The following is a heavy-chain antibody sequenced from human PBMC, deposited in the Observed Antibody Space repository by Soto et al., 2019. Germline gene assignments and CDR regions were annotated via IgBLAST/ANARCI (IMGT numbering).Heavy chain of an antibody. CDR3: VRVPLGYCTNGVCPYYFDY. V-gene: IGHV4-61*01. J-gene: IGHJ4*02. D-gene: IGHD2-8*01. Sequence: SETLSLTCTVSGGSVSSGSYYWSWIRQPPGKGLEWIGYIYYSGSTNYNPSLKSRVTISVDTSKNQFSLKLSSVTAADTAVYYCVRVPLGYCTNGVCPYYFDYWGQGTLVTVSS. CDR1: GGSVSSGSYY. CDR2: IYYSGST.